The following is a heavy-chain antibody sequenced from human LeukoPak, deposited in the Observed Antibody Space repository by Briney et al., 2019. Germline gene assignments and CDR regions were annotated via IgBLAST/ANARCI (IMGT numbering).Heavy chain of an antibody. V-gene: IGHV3-53*01. CDR1: GFTFSSYW. J-gene: IGHJ4*02. D-gene: IGHD2/OR15-2a*01. CDR2: IYSGVIT. Sequence: GGSLRLSCAASGFTFSSYWMSWVRQAPGKGLEWVSLIYSGVITYHADSVKGRFIISRDNSKNTLYLQMNSLRAEDTAVYYCARGVERGLLLSHWGQGTLVTVSS. CDR3: ARGVERGLLLSH.